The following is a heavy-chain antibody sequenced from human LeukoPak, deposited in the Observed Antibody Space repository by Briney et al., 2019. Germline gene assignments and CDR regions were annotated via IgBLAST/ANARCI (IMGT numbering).Heavy chain of an antibody. CDR2: IYSGGST. V-gene: IGHV3-53*01. CDR3: AKYYYDSSGYYGAFDI. Sequence: GGSLRLPCAASGFTVSSNYMSWVRQAPGKGLEWVSVIYSGGSTYYADSVKGRFTISRDNSKNTLYLQMNSLRAEDTAVYYCAKYYYDSSGYYGAFDIWGQGTMVTVSS. J-gene: IGHJ3*02. CDR1: GFTVSSNY. D-gene: IGHD3-22*01.